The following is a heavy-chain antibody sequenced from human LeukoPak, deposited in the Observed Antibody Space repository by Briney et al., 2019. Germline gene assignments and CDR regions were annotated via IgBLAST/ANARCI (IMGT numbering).Heavy chain of an antibody. J-gene: IGHJ6*02. D-gene: IGHD6-13*01. V-gene: IGHV1-18*01. CDR1: GYTFTSYG. CDR3: AAPPPYSRDYYYYGMDV. Sequence: GASVKVSCKASGYTFTSYGISWVRQAPGQGLEWMGWISAYNGNTNYAQKLQGRVTMTTDTSTSTAYMELRSLRSDDTAVYYCAAPPPYSRDYYYYGMDVWGQGTTVTVSS. CDR2: ISAYNGNT.